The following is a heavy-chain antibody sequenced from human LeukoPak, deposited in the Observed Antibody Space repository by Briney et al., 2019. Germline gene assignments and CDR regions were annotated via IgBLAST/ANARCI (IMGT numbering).Heavy chain of an antibody. J-gene: IGHJ4*02. V-gene: IGHV1-2*02. CDR2: INPNSGGT. CDR3: ARDVDYSGYVVL. CDR1: GYNFIAYF. D-gene: IGHD5-12*01. Sequence: ASVRVSRKASGYNFIAYFMHWVRPAPGQGLEWMGWINPNSGGTYYSHNFQGRVTMTRDTSITTAYLDLSSLRSDDTAVYYCARDVDYSGYVVLWGQGTLVTVSS.